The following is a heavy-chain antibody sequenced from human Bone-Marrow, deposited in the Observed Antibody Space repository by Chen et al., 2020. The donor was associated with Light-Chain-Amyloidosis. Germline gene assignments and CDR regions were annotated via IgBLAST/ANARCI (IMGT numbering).Heavy chain of an antibody. V-gene: IGHV3-66*02. J-gene: IGHJ6*03. D-gene: IGHD3-16*01. CDR2: IYSGSSA. CDR3: ERHLKEYHREGAYFFSYMDV. CDR1: GFTVSNSY. Sequence: SLLLTCAVSGFTVSNSYMSWVRQAPGKGLEWVSVIYSGSSANYADSVKGRFIISRDNSKNRLEIEGTRRREEEKEGEEGERHLKEYHREGAYFFSYMDVWGQGTTVTVSS.